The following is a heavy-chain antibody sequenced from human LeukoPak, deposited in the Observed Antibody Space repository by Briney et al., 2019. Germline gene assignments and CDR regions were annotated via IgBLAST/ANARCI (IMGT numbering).Heavy chain of an antibody. J-gene: IGHJ5*02. Sequence: SETLSLTCTVSGGSISSYYWSWIRQPPGKGLEWIGYIYYSGSTNYNPSLKSRVTISVDTSKNQFSLKLSSVTAADTAVYYCARESRDWFDPWGQGTLVTVSS. CDR3: ARESRDWFDP. CDR1: GGSISSYY. CDR2: IYYSGST. D-gene: IGHD3-10*01. V-gene: IGHV4-59*01.